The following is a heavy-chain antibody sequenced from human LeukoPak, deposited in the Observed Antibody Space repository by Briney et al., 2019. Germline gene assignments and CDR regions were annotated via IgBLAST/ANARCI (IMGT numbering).Heavy chain of an antibody. CDR2: INPNSGGT. V-gene: IGHV1-2*02. D-gene: IGHD2-21*02. CDR3: ARAYCGGDCYSDYRVGFDY. CDR1: GYTFTGYY. J-gene: IGHJ4*02. Sequence: ASVKVSCKASGYTFTGYYMHWVRQAPGQGLEWVGWINPNSGGTSYAQKFQGRVTLTRDTSISTAYMELSRLTSDDAAVYYCARAYCGGDCYSDYRVGFDYWGQGTLVTVSS.